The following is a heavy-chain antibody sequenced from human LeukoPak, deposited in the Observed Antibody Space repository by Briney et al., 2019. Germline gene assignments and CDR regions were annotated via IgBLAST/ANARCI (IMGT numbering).Heavy chain of an antibody. CDR3: ARDIKGSYDILTGYYYPFDY. Sequence: GASVKVSCKASGYTFTSYGISWVRQAPGQGLEWMGWISAYNGNTNYAQKLQGRVTMTTDTSTSTAYMELRSLRSDDTAVYYCARDIKGSYDILTGYYYPFDYWGQGTLVTVSS. CDR2: ISAYNGNT. D-gene: IGHD3-9*01. V-gene: IGHV1-18*01. J-gene: IGHJ4*02. CDR1: GYTFTSYG.